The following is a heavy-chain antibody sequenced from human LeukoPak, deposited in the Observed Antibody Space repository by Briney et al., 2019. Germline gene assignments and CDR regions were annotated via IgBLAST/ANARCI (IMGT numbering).Heavy chain of an antibody. V-gene: IGHV4-39*01. CDR1: GGSISSSSYY. D-gene: IGHD2-21*01. CDR3: VSVWPTDY. CDR2: IYYSGST. J-gene: IGHJ4*02. Sequence: SETLSLTCTVSGGSISSSSYYWGWIRQPPGKGLEWIGSIYYSGSTYYNPSLKSRVTISVDTSKNQFPLKMSSVTAADTAVYYCVSVWPTDYWGQGTLVTVSS.